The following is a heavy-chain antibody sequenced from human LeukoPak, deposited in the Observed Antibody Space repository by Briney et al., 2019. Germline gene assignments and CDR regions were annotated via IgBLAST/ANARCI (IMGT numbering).Heavy chain of an antibody. J-gene: IGHJ6*02. CDR3: ARGGITMIVVVISDYYYGMDG. CDR2: ISYDGSNK. Sequence: GGSLRLSCAASGFTFSSYAMHWVRQAPGKGLEWVAVISYDGSNKYYADSVKGRFTISRDNSKNTLYLQMNSLRAEDTAVYYCARGGITMIVVVISDYYYGMDGWGQGTTVTVSS. V-gene: IGHV3-30-3*01. D-gene: IGHD3-22*01. CDR1: GFTFSSYA.